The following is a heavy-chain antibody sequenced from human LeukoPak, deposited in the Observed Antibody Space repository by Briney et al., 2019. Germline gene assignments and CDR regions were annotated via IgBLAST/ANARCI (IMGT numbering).Heavy chain of an antibody. Sequence: PGRSLRLSCAASGFTFSSYAMHWVRQAPGKGLEWVAVISYDGSNKYYADSVKGRFTISRDNSKNTLYLQMNSLRAEDTAVYYCARNANDYYYYYMDVWGKGTTVTVSS. CDR2: ISYDGSNK. V-gene: IGHV3-30*04. CDR3: ARNANDYYYYYMDV. D-gene: IGHD1-1*01. CDR1: GFTFSSYA. J-gene: IGHJ6*03.